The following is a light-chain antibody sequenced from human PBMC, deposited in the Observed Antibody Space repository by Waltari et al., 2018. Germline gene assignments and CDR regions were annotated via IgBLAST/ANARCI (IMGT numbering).Light chain of an antibody. V-gene: IGLV3-1*01. CDR2: QDK. CDR1: NLESKV. Sequence: SYELTQPPSLSVSPGPTAPITCSGDNLESKVTYRYQQKPGQPPVLVLYQDKKRPSGIPERFSGSNSGSTATLIISGSQAMDEADYYCQTWDSGSYVVFGGGTKLTVL. J-gene: IGLJ2*01. CDR3: QTWDSGSYVV.